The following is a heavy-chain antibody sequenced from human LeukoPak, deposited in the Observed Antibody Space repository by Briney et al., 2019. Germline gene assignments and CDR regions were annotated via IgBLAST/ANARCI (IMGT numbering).Heavy chain of an antibody. V-gene: IGHV3-74*01. CDR2: INGDGGST. CDR3: ARGSGASGIYGMDV. J-gene: IGHJ6*02. Sequence: PGGPLRLSCVASGFTFSSYWIHWVRQAPGKGLVWASRINGDGGSTDYADSVKGRFTISRDNAKNSLYLQMNSLRVEDTAVYYCARGSGASGIYGMDVWGQGTTVTVSS. CDR1: GFTFSSYW. D-gene: IGHD3-10*01.